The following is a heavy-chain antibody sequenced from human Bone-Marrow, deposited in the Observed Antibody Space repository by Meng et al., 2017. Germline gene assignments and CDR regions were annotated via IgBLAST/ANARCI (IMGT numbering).Heavy chain of an antibody. V-gene: IGHV4-4*02. CDR3: ARVLGSGSYPDY. Sequence: QGHLQESGPALVNPSVTLSLTCAVSGGSISSSSWWSWVRQPPGKGLEWIGEIYHSGSTNYHPSLKSRVTISVDKSKNQFSLKLSSVTAADTAVYYCARVLGSGSYPDYWGQGTLVTVSS. CDR2: IYHSGST. CDR1: GGSISSSSW. D-gene: IGHD1-26*01. J-gene: IGHJ4*02.